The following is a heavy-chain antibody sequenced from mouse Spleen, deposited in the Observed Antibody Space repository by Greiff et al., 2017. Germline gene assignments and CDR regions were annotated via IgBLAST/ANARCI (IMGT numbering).Heavy chain of an antibody. CDR3: ARTGRGYAMDY. CDR1: GYTFTSYC. J-gene: IGHJ4*01. Sequence: VQLQQSGAELARPGASVKLSCKASGYTFTSYCISWVKQRPGQGLEWIGDIYPGSGNTYYNEKFKGKATLTADKSSSTAYMQLRSLTSEDSAVYFCARTGRGYAMDYWGQGTSVTVSS. D-gene: IGHD4-1*01. CDR2: IYPGSGNT. V-gene: IGHV1-81*01.